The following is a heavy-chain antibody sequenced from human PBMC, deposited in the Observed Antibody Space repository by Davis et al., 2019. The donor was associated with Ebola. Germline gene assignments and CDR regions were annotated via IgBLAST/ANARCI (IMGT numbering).Heavy chain of an antibody. V-gene: IGHV4-39*07. Sequence: MPSETLSLTCTVSGGSISSGSYYWGWIRQPPGKGLEWIGSIYHSGSTYYNPSLKSRVTISVDTSKNQFSLKLSSVTAADTAVYYCASLSGSYYGLDPWGQGTLVTVSS. J-gene: IGHJ5*02. D-gene: IGHD1-26*01. CDR2: IYHSGST. CDR3: ASLSGSYYGLDP. CDR1: GGSISSGSYY.